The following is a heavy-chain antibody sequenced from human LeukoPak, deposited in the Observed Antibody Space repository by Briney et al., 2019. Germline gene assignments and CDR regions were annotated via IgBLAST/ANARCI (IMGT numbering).Heavy chain of an antibody. V-gene: IGHV3-23*01. J-gene: IGHJ4*02. D-gene: IGHD3-10*01. CDR1: GFTFSSYA. Sequence: GGSLRLSCVASGFTFSSYAMSWVRQAPGKGLEWVSAISGSGGSTYYADSVKGRFTISRDNAKNSLYLHMNTLGAEDTALYFCARRRVTMVRGVDITSYYFDYWGQGTLVTVSS. CDR2: ISGSGGST. CDR3: ARRRVTMVRGVDITSYYFDY.